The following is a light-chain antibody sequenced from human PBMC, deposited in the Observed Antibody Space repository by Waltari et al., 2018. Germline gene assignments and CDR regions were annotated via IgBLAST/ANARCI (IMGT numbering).Light chain of an antibody. V-gene: IGKV1-13*02. CDR2: DAS. CDR3: QQFKSFLIT. CDR1: QGINSA. Sequence: AIQLTQSPSSLSASVADRVTITCRASQGINSALAWYQQKPGKAPKLLIYDASSLESGVPSRFSGSGYGTDFTLTISSLQPEDFATYYCQQFKSFLITFGQGTRLEIK. J-gene: IGKJ5*01.